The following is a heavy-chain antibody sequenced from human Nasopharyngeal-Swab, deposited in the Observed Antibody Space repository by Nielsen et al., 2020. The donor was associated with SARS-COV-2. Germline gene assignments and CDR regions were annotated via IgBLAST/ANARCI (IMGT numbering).Heavy chain of an antibody. D-gene: IGHD7-27*01. J-gene: IGHJ4*02. CDR1: GFSFSDYL. Sequence: GESLKISCVTSGFSFSDYLMSWVRQAPGKGLEWVSSFSYTATNPFYADSVKGRFTISRDDSKNTVYLEMSSLRGDDTAIYYCVSSLKLGLFDSWGQGSLVTVSS. V-gene: IGHV3-23*01. CDR2: FSYTATNP. CDR3: VSSLKLGLFDS.